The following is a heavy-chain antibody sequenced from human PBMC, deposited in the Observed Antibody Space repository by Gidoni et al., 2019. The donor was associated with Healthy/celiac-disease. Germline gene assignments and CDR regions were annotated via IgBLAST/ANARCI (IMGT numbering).Heavy chain of an antibody. Sequence: QLQLQESGPGLMKPSETLSLTCTVSGGSISSSSYYWGWIRQPPGKGLEWIGSIYYIGSTYYNPSLKSRVTISVDTSKNQFSLKLSSVTAADTAVYYCARLEYFDWLLNFDYWGQGTLVTVSS. CDR1: GGSISSSSYY. V-gene: IGHV4-39*01. J-gene: IGHJ4*02. CDR2: IYYIGST. D-gene: IGHD3-9*01. CDR3: ARLEYFDWLLNFDY.